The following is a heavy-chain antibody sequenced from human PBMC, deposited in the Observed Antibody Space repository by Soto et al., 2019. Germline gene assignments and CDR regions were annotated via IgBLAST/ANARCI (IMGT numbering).Heavy chain of an antibody. CDR3: ARDPSGALPGFDY. CDR2: ISGSSSYI. Sequence: EVQLVESGGGLVKPGGSLRLSCAASGFTFSSYLMNWVRQAPGKGLEGVSAISGSSSYIYYTDSVRGRFTIARDNAKNSVYLQMNSLRVEDTAVYYCARDPSGALPGFDYWGQGILVTVSS. CDR1: GFTFSSYL. V-gene: IGHV3-21*02. J-gene: IGHJ4*02. D-gene: IGHD3-3*01.